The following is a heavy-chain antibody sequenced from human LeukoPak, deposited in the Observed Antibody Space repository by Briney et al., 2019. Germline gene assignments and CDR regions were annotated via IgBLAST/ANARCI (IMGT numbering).Heavy chain of an antibody. Sequence: GGSLRLSCAASGFTFSNYGMHWVRQAPGKGLEWVAVIANDGSIIYYADSVKGRFTISRDNSKNTLFLQVSSLRGEDTAVYYCARRPRPVSDNWFDPWGQGTLVTVSS. CDR3: ARRPRPVSDNWFDP. CDR1: GFTFSNYG. V-gene: IGHV3-30*03. CDR2: IANDGSII. J-gene: IGHJ5*02.